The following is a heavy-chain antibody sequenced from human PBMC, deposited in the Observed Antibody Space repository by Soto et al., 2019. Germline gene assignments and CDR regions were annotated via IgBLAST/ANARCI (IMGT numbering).Heavy chain of an antibody. J-gene: IGHJ5*02. CDR1: GYSFTNYG. D-gene: IGHD3-22*01. Sequence: ASVKVSCKASGYSFTNYGITWVRQAPGQGLEWMGWISYNGNTNYAQNLQGRVTMTTDTSTNTAYMELRGLSSDDTAVYYCARVEDYFDSSGYNHWGQATLVTVSS. CDR3: ARVEDYFDSSGYNH. CDR2: ISYNGNT. V-gene: IGHV1-18*04.